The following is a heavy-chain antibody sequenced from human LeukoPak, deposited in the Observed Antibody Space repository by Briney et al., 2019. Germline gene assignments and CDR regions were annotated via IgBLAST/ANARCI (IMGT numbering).Heavy chain of an antibody. CDR2: TRNKANSYTT. CDR3: ARERTYYYGMDV. CDR1: GFTFSSYA. J-gene: IGHJ6*02. V-gene: IGHV3-72*01. Sequence: GGSLRLSCAASGFTFSSYAMSWVRQAPGKGLEWVGRTRNKANSYTTEYAASVKGRFTISRDDSKNSLYLQMNSLRTEDTAVYYCARERTYYYGMDVWGQGTTVTVSS.